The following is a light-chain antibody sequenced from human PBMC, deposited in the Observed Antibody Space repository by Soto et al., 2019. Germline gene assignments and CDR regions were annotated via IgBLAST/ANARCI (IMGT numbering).Light chain of an antibody. CDR2: GAS. J-gene: IGKJ5*01. CDR3: QQYGSSPFT. V-gene: IGKV3-20*01. Sequence: EIVLTQSPATLSLSPGERATLSCTASQSISTYLAWYHQKPGQAPRLLIYGASSRATGIPDRFSGSGSGTDCTLTISRLEPEDVAVYYCQQYGSSPFTLGQGTRLEIK. CDR1: QSISTY.